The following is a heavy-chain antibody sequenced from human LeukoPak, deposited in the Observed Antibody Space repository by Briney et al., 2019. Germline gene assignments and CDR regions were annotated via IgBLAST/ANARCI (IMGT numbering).Heavy chain of an antibody. CDR1: GYTFTGYY. V-gene: IGHV1-2*02. D-gene: IGHD2-15*01. Sequence: ASVKVSCKASGYTFTGYYMHWVRQAPGQGLEWMGWINPNSGGTNYAQKFQGRVTMTRDTSISTAYMELSRLRSDDTAVYYCARGDRTTVVVVAAIGGYWGQGTLVTVSS. CDR3: ARGDRTTVVVVAAIGGY. J-gene: IGHJ4*02. CDR2: INPNSGGT.